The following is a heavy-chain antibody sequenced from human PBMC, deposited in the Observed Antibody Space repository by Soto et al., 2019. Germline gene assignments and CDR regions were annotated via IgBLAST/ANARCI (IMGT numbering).Heavy chain of an antibody. CDR1: GRAISSSSYY. Sequence: QLQLQESGPGLVKPLETLSLTCTISGRAISSSSYYWGWIRHPPGTGLEWIGSSYYSGSTYYYPAPKSRVTISVDTSKNGVSRRLSSVTAADTAVYYCARKVGESGYDFGVSYWGDGTPVTVAS. V-gene: IGHV4-39*01. D-gene: IGHD5-12*01. CDR2: SYYSGST. J-gene: IGHJ4*01. CDR3: ARKVGESGYDFGVSY.